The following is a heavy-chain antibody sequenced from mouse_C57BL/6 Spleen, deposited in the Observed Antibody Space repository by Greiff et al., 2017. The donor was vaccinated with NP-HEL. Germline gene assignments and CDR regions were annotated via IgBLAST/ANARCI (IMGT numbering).Heavy chain of an antibody. CDR3: ARGGDYYYGNSYSYYFDY. Sequence: QVQLQQPGAELVKPGASVKMSCKASGYTFTSYWITWVKQRPGQGLEWIGDIYPGSGSTNYNEKFKSKATLTVDTSSSTAYMQLSSLTSEDSAVYYCARGGDYYYGNSYSYYFDYWGQGTTLTVSS. CDR2: IYPGSGST. CDR1: GYTFTSYW. V-gene: IGHV1-55*01. D-gene: IGHD1-1*01. J-gene: IGHJ2*01.